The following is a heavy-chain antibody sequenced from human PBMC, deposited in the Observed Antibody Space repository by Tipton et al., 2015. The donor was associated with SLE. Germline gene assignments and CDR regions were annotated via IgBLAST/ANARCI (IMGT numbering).Heavy chain of an antibody. V-gene: IGHV4-39*07. J-gene: IGHJ3*02. Sequence: TLSLTCTVSGGSISSSSYYWGWIRQPPGKGLEWIGSIYHSGSTYYNPSLKSRVTISVDTSRNQFSLKLSSVTAADPAVYYCARVGAGEAFDIWGQGTMVTVSS. CDR3: ARVGAGEAFDI. D-gene: IGHD7-27*01. CDR2: IYHSGST. CDR1: GGSISSSSYY.